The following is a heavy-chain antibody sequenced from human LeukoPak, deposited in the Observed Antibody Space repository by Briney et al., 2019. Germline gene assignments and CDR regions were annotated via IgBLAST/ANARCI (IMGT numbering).Heavy chain of an antibody. CDR3: ARGYYYCAGPTSSFGP. Sequence: ASVTVSCKASGYTFTGYYMHWVRQAPGHGLEWMGWINPNSGGTNYAQKLQGWVTMTRGTAIITAYMELSRLRSDDTGVYYGARGYYYCAGPTSSFGPWGQGTLVTVSS. J-gene: IGHJ5*02. D-gene: IGHD3-10*01. CDR2: INPNSGGT. CDR1: GYTFTGYY. V-gene: IGHV1-2*04.